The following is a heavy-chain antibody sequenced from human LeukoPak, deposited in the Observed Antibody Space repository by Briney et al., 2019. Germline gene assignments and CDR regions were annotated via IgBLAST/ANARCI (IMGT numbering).Heavy chain of an antibody. V-gene: IGHV3-66*01. D-gene: IGHD6-19*01. CDR2: IYSAGST. Sequence: GGSLRLSCAASGLSVSSNYMYWVRQAPGKGLEWVSVIYSAGSTYYADSVKGRFTISRDNSKNTLYLQMNSLRAEDTAVYYCARDKYSSGWFYFDYWGQGALSPSPQ. CDR3: ARDKYSSGWFYFDY. J-gene: IGHJ4*02. CDR1: GLSVSSNY.